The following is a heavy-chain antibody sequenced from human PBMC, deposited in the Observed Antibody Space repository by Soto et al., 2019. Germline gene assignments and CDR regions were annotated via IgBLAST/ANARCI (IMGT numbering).Heavy chain of an antibody. CDR3: AKGVSKYCSSTSCYGLFDY. J-gene: IGHJ4*02. D-gene: IGHD2-2*01. V-gene: IGHV3-23*01. CDR2: ISGSGGST. CDR1: GFTFSSYA. Sequence: SLRLSCAASGFTFSSYAMSWVRQAPGKGLEWVSAISGSGGSTYYADSVKDRFTISRDNSKNTLYLQMNSLRAEDTAVYYCAKGVSKYCSSTSCYGLFDYWGQGTLVTVSS.